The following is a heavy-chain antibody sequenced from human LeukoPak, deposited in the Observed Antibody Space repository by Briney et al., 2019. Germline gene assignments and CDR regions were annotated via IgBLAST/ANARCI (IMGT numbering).Heavy chain of an antibody. CDR2: ISSSSSYI. CDR1: GFTFSSYS. Sequence: LGGSLRLSCAASGFTFSSYSMNWVRQAPGKGLEWVSSISSSSSYIYYADSVKGRFTISRDNAKNSLYLQMNSLRAEDTAVYYCFSYPLSDRDGAFDIWGQGTMVTVSS. V-gene: IGHV3-21*01. CDR3: FSYPLSDRDGAFDI. J-gene: IGHJ3*02. D-gene: IGHD2/OR15-2a*01.